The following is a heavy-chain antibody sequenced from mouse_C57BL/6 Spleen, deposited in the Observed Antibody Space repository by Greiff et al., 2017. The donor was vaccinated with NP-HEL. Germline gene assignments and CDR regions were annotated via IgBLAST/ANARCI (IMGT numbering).Heavy chain of an antibody. CDR1: GYTFTSYW. CDR3: ARKGGYYGGYAMDY. Sequence: QVQLQQPGAELVRPGTSVKLSCKASGYTFTSYWMHWVKQRPGQGLEWIGVIDPSDSYTNYNQKFKGKATLTVDTSSSTAYMQLSSLTSEDSAVYYCARKGGYYGGYAMDYWGQGTSVTVSS. J-gene: IGHJ4*01. D-gene: IGHD2-3*01. V-gene: IGHV1-59*01. CDR2: IDPSDSYT.